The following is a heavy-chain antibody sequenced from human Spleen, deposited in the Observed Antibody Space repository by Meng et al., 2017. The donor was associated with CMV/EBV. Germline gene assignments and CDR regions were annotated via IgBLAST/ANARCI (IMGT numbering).Heavy chain of an antibody. J-gene: IGHJ5*02. Sequence: QVRLVRSGAEVKKPGASVKVSCKASGYTFTSYGISWVRQAPGQGLEWMGWISAYNGNTNYAQKLQGRVTMTTDTSTSTAYMELRSLRSDDTAVYYCARVVEIAASWGGWFDPWGQGTLVTVSS. D-gene: IGHD6-13*01. V-gene: IGHV1-18*01. CDR1: GYTFTSYG. CDR2: ISAYNGNT. CDR3: ARVVEIAASWGGWFDP.